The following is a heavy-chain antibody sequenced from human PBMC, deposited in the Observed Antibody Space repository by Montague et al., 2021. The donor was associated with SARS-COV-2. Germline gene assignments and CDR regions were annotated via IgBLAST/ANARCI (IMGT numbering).Heavy chain of an antibody. D-gene: IGHD6-6*01. V-gene: IGHV4-59*01. CDR1: GGSISSYY. J-gene: IGHJ4*02. Sequence: SETLSLTCTVSGGSISSYYWSWIRQPPGKGLEWIGYIYYYGSTNYNPSLKSQVTVSVDTSKNQFSLKLNSVTAAATAVYYCARGREYSSAAGFDYWGQGTLVTVSS. CDR3: ARGREYSSAAGFDY. CDR2: IYYYGST.